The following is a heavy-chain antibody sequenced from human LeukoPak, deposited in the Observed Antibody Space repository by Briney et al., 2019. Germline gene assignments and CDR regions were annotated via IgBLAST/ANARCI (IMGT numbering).Heavy chain of an antibody. CDR2: IEEDGSQT. CDR3: ARDSYGSGSYSHFDN. CDR1: GFTFRSYW. J-gene: IGHJ4*02. D-gene: IGHD3-10*01. Sequence: GGSLRLSCAVSGFTFRSYWMSWVRQAPGKGLEWVANIEEDGSQTYYVDSVRGRFTISRDNAKNSLFLLMSTLRAEDTAVYYCARDSYGSGSYSHFDNWGQGTLVTVSS. V-gene: IGHV3-7*01.